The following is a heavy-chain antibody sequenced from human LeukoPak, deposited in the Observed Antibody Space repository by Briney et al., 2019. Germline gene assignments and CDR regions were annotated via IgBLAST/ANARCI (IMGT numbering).Heavy chain of an antibody. Sequence: SETLSLTCTVSGGSISSSSYYWGWIRQPPGKGLEWIGSIYYSGSTYYNPSLKSRVTISVDTSKNQFSLKLSSVTAADTAVYYCARGSKTGGLDYWGQGTLVTVSS. CDR2: IYYSGST. D-gene: IGHD3-16*01. CDR1: GGSISSSSYY. V-gene: IGHV4-39*07. CDR3: ARGSKTGGLDY. J-gene: IGHJ4*02.